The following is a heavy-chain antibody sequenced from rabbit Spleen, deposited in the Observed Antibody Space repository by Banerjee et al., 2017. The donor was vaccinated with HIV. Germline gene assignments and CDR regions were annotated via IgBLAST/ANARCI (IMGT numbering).Heavy chain of an antibody. CDR2: IDTGSSGFT. CDR3: ARDSASSFSSYGMDL. D-gene: IGHD8-1*01. CDR1: GIDFSRYYD. Sequence: QEQLVESGGGLVQPEGSLTLTCKASGIDFSRYYDMCWVRQAPGKGPEWIACIDTGSSGFTYFANWAKGRFTISKTSSTTVTLQMTSLTAADTATYFCARDSASSFSSYGMDLWGPGTLVTVS. V-gene: IGHV1S45*01. J-gene: IGHJ6*01.